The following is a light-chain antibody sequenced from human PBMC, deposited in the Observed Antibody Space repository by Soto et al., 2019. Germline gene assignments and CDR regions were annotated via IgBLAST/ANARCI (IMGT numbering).Light chain of an antibody. V-gene: IGKV1-5*03. CDR3: QHYDNSSPWT. CDR2: KAS. CDR1: QTISNW. Sequence: DIQMTQSPSTVSASVGDRVTITCRASQTISNWLAWYQQKPGRAPKLLIYKASSLESGVPSRFSGSGSGTEFTLTISSLQPDDFAIYYCQHYDNSSPWTFSQGTKVDIK. J-gene: IGKJ1*01.